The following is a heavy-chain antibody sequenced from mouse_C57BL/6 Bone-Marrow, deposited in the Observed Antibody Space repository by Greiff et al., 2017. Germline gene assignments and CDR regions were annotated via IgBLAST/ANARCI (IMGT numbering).Heavy chain of an antibody. Sequence: QVQLQQPGAELVMPGASVKLSCKASGYTFTSYWMHWVKQRPGQGLEWIGEIDPSDSYTNYNQKFKGKSTLTVDKSSSTAYMQLSSLTSEDSAVYYCARSDYGSLFDYWGQGTTLTDSS. CDR1: GYTFTSYW. D-gene: IGHD1-1*01. CDR3: ARSDYGSLFDY. CDR2: IDPSDSYT. J-gene: IGHJ2*01. V-gene: IGHV1-69*01.